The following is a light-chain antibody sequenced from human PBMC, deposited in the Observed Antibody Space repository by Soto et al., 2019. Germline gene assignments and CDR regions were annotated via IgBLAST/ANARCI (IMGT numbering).Light chain of an antibody. CDR3: QQYGSSGT. V-gene: IGKV3-20*01. J-gene: IGKJ1*01. CDR1: QSVSSK. CDR2: GAS. Sequence: EIVMTQSPAPLSVSPGEGATLSCRASQSVSSKLAWYQQKPGQAPRLLIYGASNRATGIPDRFSGSGSGTDFTLTISRLEPEDFAVYYCQQYGSSGTFGQGTKVDIK.